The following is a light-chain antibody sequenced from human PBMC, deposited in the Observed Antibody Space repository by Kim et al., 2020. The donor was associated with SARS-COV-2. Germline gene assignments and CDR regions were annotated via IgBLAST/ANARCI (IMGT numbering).Light chain of an antibody. CDR1: QSVSSN. Sequence: VAPGERAALSCRASQSVSSNLDWYQQKPGQAPRLLIYGASTRATGIPARFSGSGSGTEFTLTISSLQSEDFAVYYCQQYNNWPFTFGGGTKVDIK. J-gene: IGKJ4*01. CDR2: GAS. CDR3: QQYNNWPFT. V-gene: IGKV3-15*01.